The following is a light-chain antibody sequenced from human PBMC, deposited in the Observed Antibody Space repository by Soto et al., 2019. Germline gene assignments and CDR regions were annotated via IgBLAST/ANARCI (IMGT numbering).Light chain of an antibody. J-gene: IGKJ1*01. Sequence: EIVLTQSPGTLSLSPGERATLSCRASQSLSGRYLAWYQQKLGQAPRLLIYDASNRATGIPARFSGSGSGTDFSLTISRLEPEDFAVYYCQQYGSSGTFGQGTKVDNK. CDR1: QSLSGRY. CDR2: DAS. CDR3: QQYGSSGT. V-gene: IGKV3-20*01.